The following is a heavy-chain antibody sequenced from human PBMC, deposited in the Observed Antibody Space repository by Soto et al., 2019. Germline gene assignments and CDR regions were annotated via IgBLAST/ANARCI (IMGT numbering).Heavy chain of an antibody. Sequence: QVQLVQSGAEVKKPGSSVKVSCKASGGTFSSYAISWVRQAPGQGLEWMGGIIPIFGTANYAQKFQGGVTITADESTSAADMELSSLRSEDTAVYYCASPGGYSSSSNYYYGMDVWGQGTTVTVSS. V-gene: IGHV1-69*12. CDR2: IIPIFGTA. J-gene: IGHJ6*02. CDR1: GGTFSSYA. CDR3: ASPGGYSSSSNYYYGMDV. D-gene: IGHD6-6*01.